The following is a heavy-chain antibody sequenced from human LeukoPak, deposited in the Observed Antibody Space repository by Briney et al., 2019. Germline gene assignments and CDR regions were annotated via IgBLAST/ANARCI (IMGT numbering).Heavy chain of an antibody. CDR3: ARDQAMVRGVIINYFDY. CDR2: ISSSGSTI. CDR1: GFTFSSYE. V-gene: IGHV3-48*03. Sequence: GGSLRLSCPSSGFTFSSYEMNWVRQAPGKGLEWVSYISSSGSTIYYADSVKGRFTISRDNAKNSLYLQMNSLRAEDTAVYYCARDQAMVRGVIINYFDYWGQGTLVTVSS. D-gene: IGHD3-10*01. J-gene: IGHJ4*02.